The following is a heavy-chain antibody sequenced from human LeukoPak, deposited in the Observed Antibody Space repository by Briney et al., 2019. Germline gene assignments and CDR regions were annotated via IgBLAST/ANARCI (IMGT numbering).Heavy chain of an antibody. J-gene: IGHJ5*02. CDR2: ISSSSSYI. V-gene: IGHV3-21*01. CDR3: ARDRDSSSSGWFDP. D-gene: IGHD6-13*01. CDR1: GFTVSSNY. Sequence: GGSLRLSCAASGFTVSSNYMSWVRQAPGKGLEWVSSISSSSSYIYYADSVKGRFTISRDNAKNSLYLQMNSLRAEDTAVYYCARDRDSSSSGWFDPWGQGTLVTVSS.